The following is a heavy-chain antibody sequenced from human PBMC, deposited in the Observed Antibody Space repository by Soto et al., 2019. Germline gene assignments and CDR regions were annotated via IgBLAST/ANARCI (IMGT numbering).Heavy chain of an antibody. Sequence: SETLSLTCAVYGGSFSGYYWSWIRQPPGKGLEWIGEINHSGSTNYNPSLKSRVTISVDTSKNQFSLKLGSVTAADTAVYYCARGRGANPRIAARPEYYRVRDYWGQGTLVTVSS. CDR1: GGSFSGYY. J-gene: IGHJ4*02. CDR3: ARGRGANPRIAARPEYYRVRDY. V-gene: IGHV4-34*01. CDR2: INHSGST. D-gene: IGHD6-6*01.